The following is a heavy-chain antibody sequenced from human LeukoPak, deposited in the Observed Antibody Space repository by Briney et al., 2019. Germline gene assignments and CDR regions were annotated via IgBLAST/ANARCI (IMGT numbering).Heavy chain of an antibody. CDR3: ARVQKLTLDVFNF. D-gene: IGHD6-13*01. Sequence: SATLSLTWTVSGRSIRSYCRGSIRQPARKGLDWIGHIYYSGSTNYNPSLKSRVTTSVDTSKHQSSLKLSSVTAADTAIYYCARVQKLTLDVFNFWGQGTMVTVSS. J-gene: IGHJ3*01. CDR1: GRSIRSYC. CDR2: IYYSGST. V-gene: IGHV4-59*01.